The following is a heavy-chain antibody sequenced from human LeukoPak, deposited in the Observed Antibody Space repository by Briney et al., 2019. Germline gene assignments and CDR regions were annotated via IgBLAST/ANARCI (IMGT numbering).Heavy chain of an antibody. CDR2: IYYSGST. Sequence: SETLSLTCTVSGGSISSSSYYWGWIRQPPGKELEWIGSIYYSGSTYYNPSLKSRVTISVDTSQNQFSLKLSSVTAADTAVYYCARHYSGYSYGYPFDYWGQGTLVTVSS. CDR3: ARHYSGYSYGYPFDY. J-gene: IGHJ4*02. D-gene: IGHD5-18*01. V-gene: IGHV4-39*01. CDR1: GGSISSSSYY.